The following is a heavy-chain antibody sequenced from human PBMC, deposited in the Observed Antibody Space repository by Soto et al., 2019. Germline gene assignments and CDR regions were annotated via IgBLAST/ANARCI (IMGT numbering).Heavy chain of an antibody. J-gene: IGHJ6*02. Sequence: GSGPTLVNPTQTLTLTCTFSGFSLSTSGMCVSWIRQPPGKALEWLALIDWDDDKYYSTSLKTRLTISKDTSKNQVVLTMTNMDPVDTATYYCARTPTPGYCSGGSCCSYYYYYGMDVWGQGTTVTVSS. CDR3: ARTPTPGYCSGGSCCSYYYYYGMDV. D-gene: IGHD2-15*01. V-gene: IGHV2-70*01. CDR1: GFSLSTSGMC. CDR2: IDWDDDK.